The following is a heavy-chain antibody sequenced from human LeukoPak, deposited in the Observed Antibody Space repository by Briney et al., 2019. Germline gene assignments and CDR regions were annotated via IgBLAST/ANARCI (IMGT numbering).Heavy chain of an antibody. V-gene: IGHV1-2*06. J-gene: IGHJ4*02. D-gene: IGHD2-15*01. Sequence: GASVKVSCKASGYTLTDYYMHWVRQAPGQGLEWMGRINPNSGGTNYAQKFQGRVTMTRDTSISTVYMELSRLRSDDTAVYYCARGYCSGGSCYDLGDYWGQGTLVTVSS. CDR1: GYTLTDYY. CDR3: ARGYCSGGSCYDLGDY. CDR2: INPNSGGT.